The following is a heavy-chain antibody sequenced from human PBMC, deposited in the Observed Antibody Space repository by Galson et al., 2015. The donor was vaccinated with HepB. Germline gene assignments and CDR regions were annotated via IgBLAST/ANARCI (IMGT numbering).Heavy chain of an antibody. J-gene: IGHJ4*02. CDR3: ASLSVDY. V-gene: IGHV3-7*03. CDR1: GFTFSTYW. Sequence: SLRLSCAASGFTFSTYWMNWVRQAPGKGLEWVANIRQDGYEKYYVDSVKGRFTISRDNAKNSLYLQMNSLRAEDTAVYYCASLSVDYWGQGTLVTVSS. CDR2: IRQDGYEK.